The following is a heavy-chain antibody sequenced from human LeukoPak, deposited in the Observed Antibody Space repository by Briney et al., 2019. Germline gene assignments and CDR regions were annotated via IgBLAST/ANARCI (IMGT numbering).Heavy chain of an antibody. Sequence: PGGSLRLSCAASGFTFSSYAMSWVRQAPGKGLEWVSAISGSGGSTYYADSVKGRFTISRDNSKNTLFLQMNSLKTEDTAVYYCTTGIRGDCGQGTLVTVSS. J-gene: IGHJ4*02. D-gene: IGHD6-13*01. V-gene: IGHV3-23*01. CDR3: TTGIRGD. CDR2: ISGSGGST. CDR1: GFTFSSYA.